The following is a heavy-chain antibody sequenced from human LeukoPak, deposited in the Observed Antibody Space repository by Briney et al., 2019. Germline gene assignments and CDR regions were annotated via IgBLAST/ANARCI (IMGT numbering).Heavy chain of an antibody. D-gene: IGHD2-2*01. V-gene: IGHV1-2*07. CDR3: ARGVYCSRTTCTPDY. Sequence: ASVKVSCKASGYTFTDYYMHWVRQAPGQGLEWMGWINPNSGGPNYAHKFQDRVTMTRVPSISTAYMELSRLRSDDTGVYYCARGVYCSRTTCTPDYWGQGTLVTVSS. J-gene: IGHJ4*02. CDR2: INPNSGGP. CDR1: GYTFTDYY.